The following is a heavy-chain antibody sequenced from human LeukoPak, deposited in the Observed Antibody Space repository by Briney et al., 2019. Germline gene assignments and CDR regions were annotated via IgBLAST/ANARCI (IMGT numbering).Heavy chain of an antibody. Sequence: PSETLSLTCAVYGGSFSGYYWSWIRQPPGKGLEWIGEINHSGSTNYNPSLKSRVAISVDTSKNQFSLKLSSVTAADTAVYYCARGSGENWFDPWGQGTLVTVSS. CDR3: ARGSGENWFDP. J-gene: IGHJ5*02. CDR2: INHSGST. V-gene: IGHV4-34*01. D-gene: IGHD1-26*01. CDR1: GGSFSGYY.